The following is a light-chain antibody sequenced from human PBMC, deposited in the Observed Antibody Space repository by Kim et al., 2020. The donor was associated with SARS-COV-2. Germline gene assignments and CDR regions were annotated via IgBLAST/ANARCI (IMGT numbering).Light chain of an antibody. Sequence: DIQLTQSPSSLSASVADRVTITCRAGQTIGNYLNWYQQKSGEAPKLLISAASTLQSGVPSRFSGSGSGTDFTLTISSLQPEDSATYYCQQSQSVPRTLGPGTKVDIK. V-gene: IGKV1-39*01. J-gene: IGKJ3*01. CDR3: QQSQSVPRT. CDR1: QTIGNY. CDR2: AAS.